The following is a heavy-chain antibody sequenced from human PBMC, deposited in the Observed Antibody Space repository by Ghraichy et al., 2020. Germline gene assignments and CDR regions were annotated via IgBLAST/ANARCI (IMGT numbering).Heavy chain of an antibody. CDR2: IKQDGSEK. CDR3: ASYLEVARYSVGVAGRGEGH. V-gene: IGHV3-7*03. D-gene: IGHD6-19*01. CDR1: GFTFSSYW. Sequence: GGSLRLSCTTSGFTFSSYWMNWVRQAPGKGLEWVANIKQDGSEKYYVDSVKGRFTISRDNAENSLYLQMNSLRADDTAVYYCASYLEVARYSVGVAGRGEGHWGQGTLVTVSS. J-gene: IGHJ4*02.